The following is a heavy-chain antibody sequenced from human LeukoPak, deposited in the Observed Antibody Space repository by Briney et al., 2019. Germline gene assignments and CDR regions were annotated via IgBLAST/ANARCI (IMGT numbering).Heavy chain of an antibody. CDR1: GYTFTNYY. CDR2: INPSGGST. J-gene: IGHJ4*02. Sequence: ASVKVSCTASGYTFTNYYMHWVRQAPGQGLEWMGMINPSGGSTTYAQKFQGRVTMTRDTSTSTVYMGLSSLRSEDTAVYYCARVPYCSNGICYTHYYCDYWGQGTLVTVSS. V-gene: IGHV1-46*01. CDR3: ARVPYCSNGICYTHYYCDY. D-gene: IGHD2-8*01.